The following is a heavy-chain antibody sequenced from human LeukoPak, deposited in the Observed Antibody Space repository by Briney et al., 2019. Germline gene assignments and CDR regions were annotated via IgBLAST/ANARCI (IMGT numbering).Heavy chain of an antibody. D-gene: IGHD6-19*01. CDR1: GYTFTNYA. Sequence: TSVTVSCTASGYTFTNYAMNWVRQAPGQGLEWMGWITTNTGNPTYAQGFTGRFVFSLDTSVSTAYLQISSLKAEDTAVYYCARSGDSSGWYSDYWGQGTLVTVSS. CDR2: ITTNTGNP. V-gene: IGHV7-4-1*02. CDR3: ARSGDSSGWYSDY. J-gene: IGHJ4*02.